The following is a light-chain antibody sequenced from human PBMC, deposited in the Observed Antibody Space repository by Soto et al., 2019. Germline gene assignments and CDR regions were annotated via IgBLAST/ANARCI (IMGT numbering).Light chain of an antibody. CDR1: QSVSSY. CDR2: DAS. Sequence: IVLTQSPATLSLSPGERATLSCRASQSVSSYLAWYQQKPGQAPRLLIYDASNRATGIPARFSGSGSGTDFTLTNSSLEPEDFAVYYCQQRSNTFGPGTKVDIK. J-gene: IGKJ3*01. V-gene: IGKV3-11*01. CDR3: QQRSNT.